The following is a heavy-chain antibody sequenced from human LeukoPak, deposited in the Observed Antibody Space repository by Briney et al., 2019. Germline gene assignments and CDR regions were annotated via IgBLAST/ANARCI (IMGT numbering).Heavy chain of an antibody. V-gene: IGHV3-21*01. CDR3: ARGRQLRFLESLDY. CDR1: GVTFSGYS. CDR2: ITATSLHI. D-gene: IGHD3-3*01. J-gene: IGHJ4*02. Sequence: PGGSLRLSCAASGVTFSGYSMNWVRQAPGKGLEWVSAITATSLHIYNADSVKGRFTISRDNSKNTLYLQMNSLRAEDTAVYYCARGRQLRFLESLDYWGQGTLVTVSS.